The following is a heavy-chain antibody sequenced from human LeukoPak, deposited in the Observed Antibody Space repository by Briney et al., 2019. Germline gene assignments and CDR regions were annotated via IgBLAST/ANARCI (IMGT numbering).Heavy chain of an antibody. V-gene: IGHV1-2*02. CDR2: INPNSGGT. J-gene: IGHJ4*02. Sequence: WASVKVSCKASGYTFTGYYMHWVRQAPGQGLEWMGWINPNSGGTNSAQKFQGRVTMTRDTSISTAYMELSSPRSDDTAVYYCARDGTAGVDYWGQGTLVTVSS. CDR3: ARDGTAGVDY. CDR1: GYTFTGYY. D-gene: IGHD1/OR15-1a*01.